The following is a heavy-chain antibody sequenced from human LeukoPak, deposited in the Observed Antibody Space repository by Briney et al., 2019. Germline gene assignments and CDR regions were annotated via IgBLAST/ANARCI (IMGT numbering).Heavy chain of an antibody. CDR2: ISAYNGNT. Sequence: ASVKVSCKASGGTFSSYAISWVRQAPGQGLEWMGWISAYNGNTNYAQKLQGRVTMTTDTSTSTAYMELRSLRSEDTAVYYCARGDMIVYYFDYWGQGTLVTVSS. CDR1: GGTFSSYA. CDR3: ARGDMIVYYFDY. J-gene: IGHJ4*02. V-gene: IGHV1-18*01. D-gene: IGHD3-22*01.